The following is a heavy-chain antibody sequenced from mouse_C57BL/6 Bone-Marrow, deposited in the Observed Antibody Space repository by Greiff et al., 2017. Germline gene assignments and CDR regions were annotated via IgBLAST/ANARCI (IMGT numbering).Heavy chain of an antibody. Sequence: VQLKQSGPELVKPGASVKISCKASGYSFTDYNMNWVKQSNGKSLEWIGVINPNYGTTSYNQKFKGKATLTVDQSSSTAYMQLNSLTSEDSAVYYCARVLYYGNRGGAMDYWGQGTSVTVSS. CDR2: INPNYGTT. V-gene: IGHV1-39*01. CDR3: ARVLYYGNRGGAMDY. D-gene: IGHD2-1*01. J-gene: IGHJ4*01. CDR1: GYSFTDYN.